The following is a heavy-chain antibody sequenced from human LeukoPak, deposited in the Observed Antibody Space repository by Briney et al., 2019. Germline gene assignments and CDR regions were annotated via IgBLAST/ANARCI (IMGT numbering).Heavy chain of an antibody. CDR3: ARDRPVTYYYGSGVDY. V-gene: IGHV1-18*04. J-gene: IGHJ4*02. CDR1: GYTFTAYY. D-gene: IGHD3-10*01. Sequence: ASVKVSCKATGYTFTAYYMQWVRQAPGQGLEWMGWISAYNGNTNYAQKLQGRVTMTTDTSTSTAYMELRSLRSDDTAVYYCARDRPVTYYYGSGVDYWGQGTLVTVSS. CDR2: ISAYNGNT.